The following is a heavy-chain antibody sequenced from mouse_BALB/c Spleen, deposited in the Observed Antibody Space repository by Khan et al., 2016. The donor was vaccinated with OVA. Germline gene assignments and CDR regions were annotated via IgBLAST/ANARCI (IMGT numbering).Heavy chain of an antibody. Sequence: QVRLQQSGAELVRPGSSVKLSCKTSGYIFTSYWIHWVKQRSGQGLEWIARIYPGTDNTYYNEKLKDKATLTADKSSSTAYLQLSSLKSEDSAVYVCAREEALYYFDYWGQGTTLTVSS. D-gene: IGHD1-1*01. J-gene: IGHJ2*01. V-gene: IGHV1S132*01. CDR2: IYPGTDNT. CDR1: GYIFTSYW. CDR3: AREEALYYFDY.